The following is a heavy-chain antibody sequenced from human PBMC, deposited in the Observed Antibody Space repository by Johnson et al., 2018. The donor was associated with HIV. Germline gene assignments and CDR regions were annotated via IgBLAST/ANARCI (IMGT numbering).Heavy chain of an antibody. CDR1: GFTFDDYA. V-gene: IGHV3-9*01. CDR3: ATVWRNEGRHSFDV. CDR2: ISWNSGSI. D-gene: IGHD1-1*01. Sequence: VQLVESGGGVVRPGGSLRLSCAASGFTFDDYAMHWVHQAPGKGLEWVSGISWNSGSIGYADSVKGRFTISRDNAKNSLYLQMNSLSAEDTDLYFCATVWRNEGRHSFDVWGLGTMVTVSS. J-gene: IGHJ3*01.